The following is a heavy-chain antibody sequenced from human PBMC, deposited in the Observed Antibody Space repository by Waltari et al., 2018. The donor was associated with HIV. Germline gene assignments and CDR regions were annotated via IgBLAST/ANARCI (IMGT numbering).Heavy chain of an antibody. CDR1: GFTVNAYF. CDR3: ARDAVTDDAFDL. D-gene: IGHD6-19*01. J-gene: IGHJ3*01. V-gene: IGHV3-11*01. CDR2: ITPTGDFM. Sequence: QVQLVESGGGLVMPGGSLRLSCAASGFTVNAYFMNWIRQAPGKGLEWISYITPTGDFMYYADSVRGRFTVSRDSAKNLLYLQVNSLTAEDTAVYYCARDAVTDDAFDLWGQGTMVTVSS.